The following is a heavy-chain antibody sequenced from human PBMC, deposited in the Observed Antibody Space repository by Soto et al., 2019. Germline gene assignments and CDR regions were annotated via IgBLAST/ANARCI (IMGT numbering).Heavy chain of an antibody. CDR1: GGSISSSSYY. V-gene: IGHV4-39*01. Sequence: PSETLSLTCTVSGGSISSSSYYWGWIRQPPGKGLEWIGSIYYSGSTYYNPSLKSRVTISVDTSKNQFSLKLSSVTAADTAVYYCARRGQWLVRYYYYYGMDVSGQGTTVTVSS. CDR2: IYYSGST. D-gene: IGHD6-19*01. CDR3: ARRGQWLVRYYYYYGMDV. J-gene: IGHJ6*02.